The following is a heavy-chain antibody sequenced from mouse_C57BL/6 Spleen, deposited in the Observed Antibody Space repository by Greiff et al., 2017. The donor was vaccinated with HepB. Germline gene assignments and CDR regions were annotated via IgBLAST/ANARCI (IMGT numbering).Heavy chain of an antibody. D-gene: IGHD1-1*01. Sequence: VQLQQSGAELVKPGASVKISCKASGYAFSSYWMNWVKQRPGKGLEWIGQIYPGDGDTNYNGKFKSKATLTADKSSSTAYMQLSSLTSEDSAVYFCARSTTTVVEYYFDYWGQGTTLTVSS. CDR3: ARSTTTVVEYYFDY. V-gene: IGHV1-80*01. J-gene: IGHJ2*01. CDR1: GYAFSSYW. CDR2: IYPGDGDT.